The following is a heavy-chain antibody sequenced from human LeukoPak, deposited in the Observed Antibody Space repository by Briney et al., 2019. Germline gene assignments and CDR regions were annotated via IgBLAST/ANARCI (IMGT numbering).Heavy chain of an antibody. V-gene: IGHV4-61*02. CDR1: AGSISSGSYY. D-gene: IGHD6-19*01. CDR2: IYTSGST. CDR3: ARSGGWSEYFDY. Sequence: SETLSLTCTVSAGSISSGSYYWSWIRQPAGKRLEWIGRIYTSGSTNYNPSLKSRVTISVDTSKNQFSLKLSSVTAADTAVYYCARSGGWSEYFDYWGQGTLVTVSS. J-gene: IGHJ4*02.